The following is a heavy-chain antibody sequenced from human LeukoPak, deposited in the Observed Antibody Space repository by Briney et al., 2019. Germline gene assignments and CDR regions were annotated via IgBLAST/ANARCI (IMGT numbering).Heavy chain of an antibody. Sequence: PSETLSLTCTDSGGSISSYYWSWVRQPPGKGLEWIWRIYTSGSTNYNPSLNSRFTISVHNSKNQFSLKLSSVTAADAAVYYCASGYRDYYYWGRGTLVTVSS. CDR2: IYTSGST. CDR3: ASGYRDYYY. J-gene: IGHJ4*02. CDR1: GGSISSYY. D-gene: IGHD4-17*01. V-gene: IGHV4-4*07.